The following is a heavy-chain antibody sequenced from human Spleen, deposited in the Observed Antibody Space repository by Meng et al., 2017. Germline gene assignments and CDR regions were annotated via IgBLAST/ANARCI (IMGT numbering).Heavy chain of an antibody. J-gene: IGHJ4*02. V-gene: IGHV4-34*01. CDR2: INHSGST. CDR3: ARGPTTMAHDFDY. D-gene: IGHD4-11*01. CDR1: GGAFRHYS. Sequence: QVQLQQWGAGLLKPAATLSVDCVVSGGAFRHYSWSLIRQPPGKGREWIGEINHSGSTNYNPSLASRATISVDTSQNNLSLKLSSVTAADSAVYYCARGPTTMAHDFDYWGQGTLVTVSS.